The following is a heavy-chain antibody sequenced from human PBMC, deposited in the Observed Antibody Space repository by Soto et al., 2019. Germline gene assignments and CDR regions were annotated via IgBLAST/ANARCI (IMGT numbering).Heavy chain of an antibody. CDR1: GFIFSNYG. CDR3: ARGLPADY. J-gene: IGHJ4*02. D-gene: IGHD2-2*01. CDR2: IWYDGSKE. V-gene: IGHV3-33*01. Sequence: QVQLVESGGGVVQPGRSLRLSCAASGFIFSNYGMQWVRQAPGKGLEWVAIIWYDGSKEFHADSVKGRFTISRDNSKNTLYVQMNSLRAEDTAVYYCARGLPADYWGQGTLVTVSS.